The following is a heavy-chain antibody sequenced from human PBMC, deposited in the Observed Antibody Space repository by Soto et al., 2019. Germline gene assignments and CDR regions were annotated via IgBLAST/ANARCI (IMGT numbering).Heavy chain of an antibody. Sequence: GGSLRLSCAASGFTFSSYSMNWVRQAPGKGLEWVSSISSSSSYIYYADSVKGRFTISRDNAKNSLYLQMNGLRAEDTAVYYCARVLQVPAANHYYYYMDVWGKGTTVTVSS. D-gene: IGHD2-2*01. V-gene: IGHV3-21*01. CDR1: GFTFSSYS. CDR2: ISSSSSYI. J-gene: IGHJ6*03. CDR3: ARVLQVPAANHYYYYMDV.